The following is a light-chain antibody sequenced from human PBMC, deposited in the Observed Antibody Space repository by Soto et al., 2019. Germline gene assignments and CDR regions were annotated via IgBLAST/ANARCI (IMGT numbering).Light chain of an antibody. CDR2: GAS. CDR1: QSISNS. J-gene: IGKJ2*01. Sequence: EIVMTQSPASLSVSPGETATLSCRASQSISNSLAWYQQKPGQAPSLLIYGASTRATGIPARFSGSGSGTEFTLTISSLQSEDSALYYCQQYNNWPPRSFGQGTKLEIK. V-gene: IGKV3-15*01. CDR3: QQYNNWPPRS.